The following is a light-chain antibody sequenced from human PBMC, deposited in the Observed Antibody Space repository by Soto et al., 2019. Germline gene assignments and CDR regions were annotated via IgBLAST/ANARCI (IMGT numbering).Light chain of an antibody. CDR2: GAS. CDR1: QSISNS. J-gene: IGKJ2*01. Sequence: EIVMTQSPASLSVSPGETATLSCRASQSISNSLAWYQQKPGQAPSLLIYGASTRATGIPARFSGSGSGTEFTLTISSLQSEDSALYYCQQYNNWPPRSFGQGTKLEIK. V-gene: IGKV3-15*01. CDR3: QQYNNWPPRS.